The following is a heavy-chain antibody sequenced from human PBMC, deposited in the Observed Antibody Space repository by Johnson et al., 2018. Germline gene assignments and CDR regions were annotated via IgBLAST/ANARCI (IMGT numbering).Heavy chain of an antibody. CDR1: GGSISSYY. CDR3: ARQKWPSEAGTRYYYGMDG. J-gene: IGHJ6*02. D-gene: IGHD6-19*01. Sequence: QVQLQESGPGLVKPSETLSLTCTVSGGSISSYYWSWLRQPPGKGLEWIGYISYSGTTNYNPSLKSRVTRAVDTSQSQFARKLSSVTAADTGVYYWARQKWPSEAGTRYYYGMDGWVQGTAVTVSS. V-gene: IGHV4-59*08. CDR2: ISYSGTT.